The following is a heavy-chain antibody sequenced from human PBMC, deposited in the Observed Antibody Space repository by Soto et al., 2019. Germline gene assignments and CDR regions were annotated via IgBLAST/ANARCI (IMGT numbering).Heavy chain of an antibody. Sequence: QVHLRESGPGLVKPSETLSLTCAVSGGSVTGYYWSWIRQPPGKGLEWIGYVYYRGSTAYNPSLRSRVTISVDTSKNHFSLMLTSVTAADTAVYFCARIRGLADTGSYGEFDYWGQGALVTVSS. J-gene: IGHJ4*02. CDR1: GGSVTGYY. V-gene: IGHV4-59*02. D-gene: IGHD6-19*01. CDR3: ARIRGLADTGSYGEFDY. CDR2: VYYRGST.